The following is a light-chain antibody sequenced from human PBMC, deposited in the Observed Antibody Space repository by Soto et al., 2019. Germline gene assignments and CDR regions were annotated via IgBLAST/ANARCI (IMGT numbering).Light chain of an antibody. CDR1: SSNIGTYAF. Sequence: QSALTQPASVSGSPGQSITISCTGTSSNIGTYAFVSWYQQQPSTAPKLILYNVTNRPPGLSERFSGYTSSNTASLLIAGLPADDEDYYCCSSDANERTLLFGGGTKLTVL. CDR2: NVT. CDR3: SSDANERTLL. V-gene: IGLV2-14*03. J-gene: IGLJ2*01.